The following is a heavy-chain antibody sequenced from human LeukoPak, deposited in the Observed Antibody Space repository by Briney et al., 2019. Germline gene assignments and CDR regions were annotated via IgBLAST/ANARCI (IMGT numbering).Heavy chain of an antibody. J-gene: IGHJ4*02. CDR1: GGSISSGGYY. Sequence: KPSQTLSLTCTVSGGSISSGGYYWSWIRQHPGKGLEWIGYIYYSGSTYYNPSLKSRVTISVDTSKNQFSLKLGSVTAADTAVYYCARGKPLSSWYYNYFDYWGQGTLVTVSS. D-gene: IGHD6-13*01. V-gene: IGHV4-31*03. CDR2: IYYSGST. CDR3: ARGKPLSSWYYNYFDY.